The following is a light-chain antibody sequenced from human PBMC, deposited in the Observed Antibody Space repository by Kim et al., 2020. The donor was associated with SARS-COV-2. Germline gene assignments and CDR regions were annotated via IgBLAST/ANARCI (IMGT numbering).Light chain of an antibody. Sequence: SSELTQDHAVSVALGQTVRITCQGDSLRSYYASWYQQKPGQAPVLVIYEKNNRPSGIPDRFSGSSSGNTASLTITGAQAEDDADYYCNSRESGVNHVVFGGGTQLTVL. CDR1: SLRSYY. V-gene: IGLV3-19*01. CDR2: EKN. J-gene: IGLJ3*02. CDR3: NSRESGVNHVV.